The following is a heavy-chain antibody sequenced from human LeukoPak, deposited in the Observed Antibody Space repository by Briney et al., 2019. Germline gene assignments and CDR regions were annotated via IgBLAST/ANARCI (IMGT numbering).Heavy chain of an antibody. J-gene: IGHJ4*02. D-gene: IGHD6-19*01. CDR3: AIVRQWLVLTFDY. V-gene: IGHV3-7*01. CDR1: GFTFSSYW. CDR2: IKQDGSEQ. Sequence: PGGSLRLSCAASGFTFSSYWMSWIRQAPGKGLEWVANIKQDGSEQYYVDSVKGRFTISRDNAKNSLYLQMNSLRAEDTAVYYCAIVRQWLVLTFDYWGQGTLVTVSS.